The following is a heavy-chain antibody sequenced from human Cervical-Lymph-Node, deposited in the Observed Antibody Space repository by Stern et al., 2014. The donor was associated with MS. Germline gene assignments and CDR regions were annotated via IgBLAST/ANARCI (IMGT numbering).Heavy chain of an antibody. CDR3: ARDGPQVGAGSFDI. CDR2: IYYSGST. V-gene: IGHV4-31*03. CDR1: GGSISSGDYY. Sequence: MQLVESGPGLVKPSQTLSLTCTVSGGSISSGDYYWSWIRQHPGKGLEWIGYIYYSGSTYYNPSLKSRVTISVDTSKSQFSLKLSSVTAADTAVYYCARDGPQVGAGSFDIWGQGTMVTVSS. J-gene: IGHJ3*02. D-gene: IGHD1-26*01.